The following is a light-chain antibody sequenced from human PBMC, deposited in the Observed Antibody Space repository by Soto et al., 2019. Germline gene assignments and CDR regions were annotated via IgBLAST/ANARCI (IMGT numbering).Light chain of an antibody. V-gene: IGLV1-44*01. J-gene: IGLJ2*01. CDR2: NTN. Sequence: QSVLTQPPSASGTPGQSITISCSGSSSNIGTNTVNWYQQLPGSAPQLLLYNTNQRPSGVPGRFSGSKSGTSASLAISGLQSEDEAEYYCAAWDGSLNVVLFGGGTKVTVL. CDR1: SSNIGTNT. CDR3: AAWDGSLNVVL.